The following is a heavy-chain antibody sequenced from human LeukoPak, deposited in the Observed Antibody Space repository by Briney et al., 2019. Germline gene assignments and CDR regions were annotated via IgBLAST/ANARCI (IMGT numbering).Heavy chain of an antibody. V-gene: IGHV3-21*04. Sequence: GGSLRLSCSASGFTFSTYSMNWVRQAPGKGLEWVSSISSGSRYIYYADSVKGRFTISRDNAKNSLYLQMNSLRAEDTAVYYCAKGPPYYFDYWGQGTLVTVSS. CDR3: AKGPPYYFDY. CDR1: GFTFSTYS. CDR2: ISSGSRYI. J-gene: IGHJ4*02.